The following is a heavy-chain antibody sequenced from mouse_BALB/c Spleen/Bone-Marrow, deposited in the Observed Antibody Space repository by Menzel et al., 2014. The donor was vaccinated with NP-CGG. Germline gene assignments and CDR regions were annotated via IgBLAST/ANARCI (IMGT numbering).Heavy chain of an antibody. D-gene: IGHD1-1*01. Sequence: EVQLVESGAELVKPGASVMLSCTASGFNIKDTYMHWVKQRPEQGLEWIGRIDPANGNTKYDPKFQGKATITADTSSNTAYLQLSSLTSEDTAVYYCASYYYGRSSFTYWGQGTLVTVSA. V-gene: IGHV14-3*02. CDR2: IDPANGNT. CDR1: GFNIKDTY. J-gene: IGHJ3*01. CDR3: ASYYYGRSSFTY.